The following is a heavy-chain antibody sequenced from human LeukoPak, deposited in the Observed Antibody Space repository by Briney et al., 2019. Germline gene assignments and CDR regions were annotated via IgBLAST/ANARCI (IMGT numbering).Heavy chain of an antibody. V-gene: IGHV4-59*08. CDR3: ARVVVAANDAFDI. CDR2: IYYSGST. CDR1: GGSISSYY. Sequence: SETLSLTCTVSGGSISSYYWSWIRQPPGKGLEWIGYIYYSGSTNYNPSLKSRVTISVDTSKNQFSLKLSSVTAADTAVYYCARVVVAANDAFDIWGQGTMVTVSS. J-gene: IGHJ3*02. D-gene: IGHD2-15*01.